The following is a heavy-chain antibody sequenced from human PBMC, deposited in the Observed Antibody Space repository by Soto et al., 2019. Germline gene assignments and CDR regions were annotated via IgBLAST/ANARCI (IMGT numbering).Heavy chain of an antibody. CDR2: IIPIFGTA. J-gene: IGHJ6*02. Sequence: QVQLVQSGAEVKKPGSSVKVSCKASGGTFSSYAISWVRQAPGQGLEWMGGIIPIFGTANYAQKFQGRVTITADESTSTAYMELSSLRSEDTAVYYCARDYSLRGFGEPNYYDGMDVWGQGTTVTVSS. CDR1: GGTFSSYA. D-gene: IGHD3-10*01. CDR3: ARDYSLRGFGEPNYYDGMDV. V-gene: IGHV1-69*01.